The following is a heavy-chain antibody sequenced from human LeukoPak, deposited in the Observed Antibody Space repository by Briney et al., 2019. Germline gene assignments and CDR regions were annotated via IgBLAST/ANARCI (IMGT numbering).Heavy chain of an antibody. J-gene: IGHJ3*02. Sequence: ASVKVSCKVSGYTLTELSMHWVRQAPGKGLEWMGGFDPEDGETIYAQKFQGRVTMTEDTSTDTAYMELSSLRSEDTAVYYCATGCSSTSCYTDPDAFDIWGQGTMVTVSS. CDR1: GYTLTELS. V-gene: IGHV1-24*01. D-gene: IGHD2-2*02. CDR2: FDPEDGET. CDR3: ATGCSSTSCYTDPDAFDI.